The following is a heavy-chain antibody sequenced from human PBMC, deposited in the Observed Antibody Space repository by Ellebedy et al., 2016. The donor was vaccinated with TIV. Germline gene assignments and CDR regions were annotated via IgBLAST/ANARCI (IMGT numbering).Heavy chain of an antibody. D-gene: IGHD3-16*02. CDR2: IVVGSGNT. V-gene: IGHV1-58*01. J-gene: IGHJ3*02. CDR3: AAEGDYDYVWGSYRRDAFDI. Sequence: SVKVSCXASGFTFTSSAVQWVRQARGQRLEWIGWIVVGSGNTNYAQKFQERVTITRDMSTSTAYMELSSLRSEDTAVYYCAAEGDYDYVWGSYRRDAFDIWGQGTMVTVSS. CDR1: GFTFTSSA.